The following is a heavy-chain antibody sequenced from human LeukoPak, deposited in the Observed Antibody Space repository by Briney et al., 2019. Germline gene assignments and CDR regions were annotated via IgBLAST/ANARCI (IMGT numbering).Heavy chain of an antibody. CDR1: GFTFDDYA. CDR3: AKGGPITGTLGAFDI. J-gene: IGHJ3*02. V-gene: IGHV3-9*03. Sequence: GGSLRLSCAASGFTFDDYAMHWVRQAPGKGLEWVSGISWNSGSIGYADSVKGRFTISRDNAKNSLYLQMNSLRAEDMALYYCAKGGPITGTLGAFDIWGQGTMVTVSS. D-gene: IGHD1-20*01. CDR2: ISWNSGSI.